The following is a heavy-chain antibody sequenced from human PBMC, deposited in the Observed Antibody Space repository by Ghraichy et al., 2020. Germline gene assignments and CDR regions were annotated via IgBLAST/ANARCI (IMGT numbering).Heavy chain of an antibody. V-gene: IGHV3-23*01. CDR2: LGGSGTGGTT. CDR1: GFPFSSSA. Sequence: GGSLRLSCAASGFPFSSSAMSWVRQTPGEGLEWVSSLGGSGTGGTTFYAHSVKCRFTISRDNYKNTLFLQMNSLRAEDMAVYYCAKPSRKEYYFDYWGQGTLVIVSS. D-gene: IGHD6-6*01. J-gene: IGHJ4*02. CDR3: AKPSRKEYYFDY.